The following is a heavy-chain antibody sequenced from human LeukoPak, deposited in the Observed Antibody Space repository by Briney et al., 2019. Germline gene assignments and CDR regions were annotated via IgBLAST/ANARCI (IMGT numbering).Heavy chain of an antibody. CDR3: AKDFGSGYYYDKNGMDV. CDR1: GFTFSSYA. CDR2: ISAGGGST. D-gene: IGHD3-22*01. J-gene: IGHJ6*02. V-gene: IGHV3-23*01. Sequence: GGSLRLSCAASGFTFSSYAMSWVRQAPGKGLEWVSGISAGGGSTYYADSVKGRFTISRDNAKNSLYLQMNSLRAEDTALYYCAKDFGSGYYYDKNGMDVWGQGTTVTVSS.